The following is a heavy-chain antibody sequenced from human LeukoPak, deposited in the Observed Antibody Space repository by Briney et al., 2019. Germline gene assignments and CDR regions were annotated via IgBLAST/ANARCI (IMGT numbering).Heavy chain of an antibody. D-gene: IGHD3-22*01. CDR3: ARSVYDSGGYYRVLDY. CDR2: IDSDGSTT. Sequence: PGGSLRLSCAASGFTFSSYWMHWVRQAPGKGLVWVSRIDSDGSTTSYADSVKGRSTISRDNAKNTLFLQMNSLRAEDTAAYYCARSVYDSGGYYRVLDYWGQGTLVTVSS. J-gene: IGHJ4*02. CDR1: GFTFSSYW. V-gene: IGHV3-74*01.